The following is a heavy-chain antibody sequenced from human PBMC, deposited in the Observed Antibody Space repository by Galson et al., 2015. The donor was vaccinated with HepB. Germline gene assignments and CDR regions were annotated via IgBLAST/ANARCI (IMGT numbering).Heavy chain of an antibody. CDR2: ISWNSGSI. CDR1: GFTFDDYA. Sequence: SLRLSCAASGFTFDDYAMHWVRQAPGKGLEWVSGISWNSGSIGYADSVKGRFTISRDNAKNSLYLQMNSLRAEDTALYYCATATNDYWGQGTLVTVSS. V-gene: IGHV3-9*01. CDR3: ATATNDY. D-gene: IGHD5-12*01. J-gene: IGHJ4*02.